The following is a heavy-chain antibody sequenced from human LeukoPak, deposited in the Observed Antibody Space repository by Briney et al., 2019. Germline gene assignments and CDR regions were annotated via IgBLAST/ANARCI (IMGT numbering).Heavy chain of an antibody. V-gene: IGHV1-69*05. CDR2: IIPIFGTA. D-gene: IGHD3-10*01. CDR3: ARVKHYYGSGSYVYFDY. J-gene: IGHJ4*02. Sequence: SVKVSCKASGGTFSSYAISWVRRAPGQGLEWMGGIIPIFGTANYAQKFQGRVTMTRDMSTSTVYMELSSLRSEDTAVYYCARVKHYYGSGSYVYFDYWGQGTLVTVSS. CDR1: GGTFSSYA.